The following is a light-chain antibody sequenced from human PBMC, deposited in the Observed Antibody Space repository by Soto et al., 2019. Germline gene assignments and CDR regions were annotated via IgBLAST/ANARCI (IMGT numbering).Light chain of an antibody. CDR1: NSNLGAGYD. CDR2: GNR. J-gene: IGLJ3*02. V-gene: IGLV1-40*01. CDR3: QAYDYSLTAFV. Sequence: QSVLTQPPPVSGAPGQRVTISCTGNNSNLGAGYDVHWYQQLPGAAPKLVVFGNRNRPSGVPERFSGSKSGTSASLAITGLQAEDEADYYCQAYDYSLTAFVFGGGTKLTVL.